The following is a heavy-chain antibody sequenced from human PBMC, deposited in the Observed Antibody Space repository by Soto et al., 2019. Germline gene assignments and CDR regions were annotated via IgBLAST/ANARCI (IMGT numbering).Heavy chain of an antibody. V-gene: IGHV1-69*13. CDR1: GYTFTSYY. J-gene: IGHJ4*02. CDR3: AKSAPMDAGDKYYYDF. CDR2: IIPFFGTA. Sequence: GASVKVSCKASGYTFTSYYMHWVRQAPGQGLEWMGGIIPFFGTARYSQKFEDRITITADESTNTVYMDLRSLTSEDTAIYYCAKSAPMDAGDKYYYDFWGQGALVTVSS. D-gene: IGHD4-17*01.